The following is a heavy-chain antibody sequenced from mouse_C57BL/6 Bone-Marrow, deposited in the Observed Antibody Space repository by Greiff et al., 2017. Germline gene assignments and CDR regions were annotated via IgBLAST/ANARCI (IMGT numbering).Heavy chain of an antibody. CDR3: ARWDGNYVGDY. D-gene: IGHD2-1*01. J-gene: IGHJ2*01. CDR2: IYPGSGST. V-gene: IGHV1-55*01. Sequence: VQLQQSGAELVKPGASVKMSCKASGYTFTSYWITWVKQRPGQGLEWIGDIYPGSGSTNYNEKFKSKATLTVDTSSRTAYMQLSSLTSEDSAVYYCARWDGNYVGDYWGQGTTLTVSS. CDR1: GYTFTSYW.